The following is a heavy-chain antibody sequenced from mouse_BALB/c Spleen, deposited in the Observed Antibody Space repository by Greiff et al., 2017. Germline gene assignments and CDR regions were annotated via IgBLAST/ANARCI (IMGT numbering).Heavy chain of an antibody. J-gene: IGHJ2*01. CDR2: IYPGNSDT. Sequence: EVQLVESGTVLARPGASVKMSCKASGYTFTSYWMHWVKQRPGQGLEWIGAIYPGNSDTSYNQKFKGKAKLTAVTSTSTAYMELSSLTNEDSAVYYCSLITTVVGDYWGQGTTLTVSS. CDR3: SLITTVVGDY. D-gene: IGHD1-1*01. V-gene: IGHV1-5*01. CDR1: GYTFTSYW.